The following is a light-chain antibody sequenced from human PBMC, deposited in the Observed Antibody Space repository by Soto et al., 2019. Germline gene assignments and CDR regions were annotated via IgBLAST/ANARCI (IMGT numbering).Light chain of an antibody. CDR2: DAS. Sequence: AIQLTQSPSSLYASVGDRVTITCRASQGTSSALAWYQQKPGKAPKLLIYDASSLESGVPSRFSGSGSGTDFTLTISRLQPEDFATYYCQQFNNYPLTFGGGTMVEIK. CDR1: QGTSSA. CDR3: QQFNNYPLT. V-gene: IGKV1D-13*01. J-gene: IGKJ4*01.